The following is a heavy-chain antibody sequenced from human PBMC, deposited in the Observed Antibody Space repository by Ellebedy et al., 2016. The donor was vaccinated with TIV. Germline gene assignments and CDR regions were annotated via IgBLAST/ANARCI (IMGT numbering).Heavy chain of an antibody. J-gene: IGHJ5*02. CDR2: ISRSSNFI. CDR3: ARDRIAVADNWFDP. CDR1: GFTFSGHL. V-gene: IGHV3-48*02. D-gene: IGHD6-19*01. Sequence: GESLKISCAASGFTFSGHLMNWLRQAPGKGLEWVSYISRSSNFIYYADSVKGRFTISRDDAKNSLYLQMNSLRDEDTAVYYCARDRIAVADNWFDPWGQGTLVTVTS.